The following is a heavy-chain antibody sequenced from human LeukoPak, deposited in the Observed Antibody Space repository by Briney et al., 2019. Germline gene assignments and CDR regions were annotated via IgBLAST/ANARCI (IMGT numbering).Heavy chain of an antibody. J-gene: IGHJ6*03. CDR3: AILSAYYDGSYFYYYMDV. CDR2: IRQDESER. V-gene: IGHV3-7*01. CDR1: GFSFSSYW. Sequence: SGGSLRLSCEGSGFSFSSYWMTWVRQLPGKGPEWVAIIRQDESERYFADSVNGRFNISRDNAKKSVYLHMSSLRAEDTALYYCAILSAYYDGSYFYYYMDVWGKGTTVTVSS. D-gene: IGHD3-10*01.